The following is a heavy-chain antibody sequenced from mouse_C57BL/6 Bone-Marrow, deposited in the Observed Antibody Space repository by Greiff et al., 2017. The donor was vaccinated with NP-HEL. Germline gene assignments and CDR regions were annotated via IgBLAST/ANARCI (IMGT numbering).Heavy chain of an antibody. D-gene: IGHD1-1*01. CDR1: GYTFTSYW. CDR3: ARGYYGSSYFDY. V-gene: IGHV1-69*01. Sequence: QVQLQQSGAELVMPGASVKLSCKASGYTFTSYWMHWVKQRPGQGLAWIGEIDPSDSYTNYNQKFKGKSTLTVDKSSSTAYMQLSSLTSEDSAVYYGARGYYGSSYFDYWGQGTTLTVSS. CDR2: IDPSDSYT. J-gene: IGHJ2*01.